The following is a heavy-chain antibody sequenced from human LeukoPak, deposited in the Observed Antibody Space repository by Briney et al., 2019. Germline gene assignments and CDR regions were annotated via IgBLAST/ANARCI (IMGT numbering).Heavy chain of an antibody. CDR3: AKDLASGFDYYYYYMDV. CDR2: ISGSGGSA. Sequence: GGSLRLSCAASGLTFSSYGMSWVRQAPGKGLEWVSAISGSGGSAYYADSVKGRFTISRDNSKNTLYLQMNSLRAEDTAVYYCAKDLASGFDYYYYYMDVWGKGTTVTISS. V-gene: IGHV3-23*01. D-gene: IGHD3-16*01. CDR1: GLTFSSYG. J-gene: IGHJ6*03.